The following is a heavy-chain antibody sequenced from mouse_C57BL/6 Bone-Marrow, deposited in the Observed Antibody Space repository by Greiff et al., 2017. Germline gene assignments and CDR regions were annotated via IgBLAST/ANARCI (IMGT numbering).Heavy chain of an antibody. V-gene: IGHV1-85*01. D-gene: IGHD2-2*01. CDR3: AGGYVY. Sequence: QVQLQQSGPELVKPGASVKLSCKASGYNFTSYDMHWVKQRPGQGLEWIGWIYPGDGGTKYNEKFKGKATLTGDTSSSTAYLELHSLTSEDAAVYFGAGGYVYWGQGTTLTVSS. CDR1: GYNFTSYD. CDR2: IYPGDGGT. J-gene: IGHJ2*01.